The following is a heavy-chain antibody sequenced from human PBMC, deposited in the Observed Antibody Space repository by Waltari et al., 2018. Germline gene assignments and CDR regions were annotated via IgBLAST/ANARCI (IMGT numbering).Heavy chain of an antibody. CDR3: AKDSRMYYYYYMDV. J-gene: IGHJ6*03. CDR1: GFTFSSYG. V-gene: IGHV3-30*02. CDR2: IRYDGSNK. Sequence: QVQLVESGGGVVQPGGSLRLSCAASGFTFSSYGMHWVRQAPGKGLEWVAFIRYDGSNKYYADSVKGRFTISRDNSKNTLYLQMNSLRAEDTAVYYCAKDSRMYYYYYMDVWGKGTTVTVSS.